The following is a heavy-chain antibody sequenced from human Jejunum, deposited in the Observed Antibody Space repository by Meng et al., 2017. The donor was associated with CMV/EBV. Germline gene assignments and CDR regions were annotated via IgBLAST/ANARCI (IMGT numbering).Heavy chain of an antibody. CDR3: AKDHDLVTGKDYYYAMDV. D-gene: IGHD2-21*02. J-gene: IGHJ6*02. CDR2: IRYDGTKT. Sequence: NGSHWVRQGPGTGLEWVSFIRYDGTKTYSADSVKGRFTISRDNSKNTLYLQMNSLRAEDTAIYYCAKDHDLVTGKDYYYAMDVWGQGTTVTVSS. CDR1: NG. V-gene: IGHV3-30*02.